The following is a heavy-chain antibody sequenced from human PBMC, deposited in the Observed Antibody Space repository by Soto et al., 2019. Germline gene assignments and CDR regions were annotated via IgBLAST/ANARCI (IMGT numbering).Heavy chain of an antibody. CDR2: ISYDGSNK. Sequence: GGSLRLSCAASGFTFSSYGMHWVRQAPGKGLEWVAVISYDGSNKYYADSVKGRFTISRDNSKNTLYLQMNSLRAEDTAVYYCAKDKLDRIVVVTLLDYWGQGTLVTVSS. CDR3: AKDKLDRIVVVTLLDY. J-gene: IGHJ4*02. V-gene: IGHV3-30*18. D-gene: IGHD3-22*01. CDR1: GFTFSSYG.